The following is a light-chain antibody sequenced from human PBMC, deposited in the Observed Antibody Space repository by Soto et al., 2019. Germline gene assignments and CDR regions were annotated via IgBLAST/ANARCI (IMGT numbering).Light chain of an antibody. CDR3: QQYKSFSLT. J-gene: IGKJ4*01. V-gene: IGKV1-5*03. Sequence: DIQMTQSPSTLSASVGDRVTITGRASQSIDNWLAWYQQKPGKAPKLLIYKTSNLESGVPSRFSGSGSCTEFSLTISSLQPDDFATYYCQQYKSFSLTIGGGTRVEVK. CDR1: QSIDNW. CDR2: KTS.